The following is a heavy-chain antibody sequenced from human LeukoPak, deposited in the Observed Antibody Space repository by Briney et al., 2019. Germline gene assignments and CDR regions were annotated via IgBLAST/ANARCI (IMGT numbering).Heavy chain of an antibody. Sequence: GGSLRLSCAASGFTLSSYAMSWVRQAPGKGLEWVSAISGSGGSTYYADSVKGRFTISRDNSKNTLYLQMNSLRAEDTAVYYCASRTPNRITIFGVAPDYWGQGTLVTVSS. CDR1: GFTLSSYA. D-gene: IGHD3-3*01. J-gene: IGHJ4*02. CDR3: ASRTPNRITIFGVAPDY. CDR2: ISGSGGST. V-gene: IGHV3-23*01.